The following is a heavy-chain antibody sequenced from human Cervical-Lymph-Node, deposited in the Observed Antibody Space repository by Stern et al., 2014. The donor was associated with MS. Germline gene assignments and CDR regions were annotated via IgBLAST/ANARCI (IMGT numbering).Heavy chain of an antibody. CDR2: ISSSHNTI. CDR3: ARLRGHAFDV. Sequence: VQLVESGGGLVKPGGSLRLSCAASGFSFNDYYMTWVRQAPGKGLEWISYISSSHNTIHYAASVKGRFTISMDNAKNSLFLQMNSLRADNAAFYCCARLRGHAFDVWGQGTVVTVSS. CDR1: GFSFNDYY. V-gene: IGHV3-11*01. D-gene: IGHD3-10*01. J-gene: IGHJ3*01.